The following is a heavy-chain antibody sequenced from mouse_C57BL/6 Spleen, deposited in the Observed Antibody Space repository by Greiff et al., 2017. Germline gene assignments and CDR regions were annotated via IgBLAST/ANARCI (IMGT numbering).Heavy chain of an antibody. D-gene: IGHD2-4*01. Sequence: EVQLQQSGAELVRPGASVKLSCTASGFNIKDDYMPWVKQRPEKGLEWIGWIDPENGDTEYASKFQGKATITADTSSNTAYLQLSSLTSEDTAVYYCTGYDYDRAWGQGTSVTVSS. V-gene: IGHV14-4*01. CDR1: GFNIKDDY. CDR2: IDPENGDT. CDR3: TGYDYDRA. J-gene: IGHJ4*01.